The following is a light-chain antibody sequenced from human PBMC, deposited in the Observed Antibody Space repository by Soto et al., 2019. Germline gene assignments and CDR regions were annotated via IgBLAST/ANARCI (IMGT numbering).Light chain of an antibody. CDR1: QGISNY. CDR2: GAS. J-gene: IGKJ1*01. V-gene: IGKV1-27*01. CDR3: QKYVSAPRT. Sequence: EIQMTQSPSSLSASVGDRVTITCRASQGISNYLAWYQQKPGKVPKLLIYGASTLQSGVPSRLSGSGSGTDFTLIINSLQPEDVATYYCQKYVSAPRTFGQGTKVEIK.